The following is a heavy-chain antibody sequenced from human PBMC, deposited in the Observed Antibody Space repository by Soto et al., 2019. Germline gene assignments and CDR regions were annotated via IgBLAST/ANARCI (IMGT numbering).Heavy chain of an antibody. J-gene: IGHJ4*02. V-gene: IGHV2-5*02. D-gene: IGHD3-10*01. CDR2: IYWDDDK. Sequence: QITLKESGPTLVRPTQTLTLTCTFSGFSLTTSGVGVGWIRQPPGKALEWLAVIYWDDDKRYSSSLKSRLTITKEPSKNQVVLTMTNMDPVDTATYYCAHHPYYCLGSYSFDYWGQGTLVTVSS. CDR1: GFSLTTSGVG. CDR3: AHHPYYCLGSYSFDY.